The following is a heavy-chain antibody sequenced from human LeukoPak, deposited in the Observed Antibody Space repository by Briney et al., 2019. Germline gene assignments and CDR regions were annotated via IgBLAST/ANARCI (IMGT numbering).Heavy chain of an antibody. CDR1: GFTFTSYA. D-gene: IGHD3-3*01. CDR3: AKGDFYGDYPYGMDV. CDR2: ISGSGGGT. V-gene: IGHV3-23*01. J-gene: IGHJ6*02. Sequence: GGSLRLSRAASGFTFTSYAMSWVRQAPGKGLEWVSAISGSGGGTYYADSVKGRFTISRDNSKNTLYLQMNSLRAEDTAVYYCAKGDFYGDYPYGMDVWGQGTTVTVSS.